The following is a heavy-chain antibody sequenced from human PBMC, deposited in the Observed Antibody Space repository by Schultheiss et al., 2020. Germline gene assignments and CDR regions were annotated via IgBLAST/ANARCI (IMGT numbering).Heavy chain of an antibody. CDR2: IYYSGST. Sequence: SETLSLTCTVSGGSISSYYWSWIRQPPGKGLEWIGYIYYSGSTNYNPSLKSRVTISVDTSKNQFSLKLSSVTAADTAVYYCARAVGAPYWYFDLWGRGTLVTVSS. D-gene: IGHD1-26*01. CDR1: GGSISSYY. J-gene: IGHJ2*01. CDR3: ARAVGAPYWYFDL. V-gene: IGHV4-59*12.